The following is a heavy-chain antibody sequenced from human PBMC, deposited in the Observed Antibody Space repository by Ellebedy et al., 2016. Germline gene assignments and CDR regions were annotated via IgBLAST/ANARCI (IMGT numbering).Heavy chain of an antibody. V-gene: IGHV3-7*03. CDR1: GFTFSSYW. CDR3: ARDLTDSGTLDY. CDR2: IKPDGSVT. Sequence: GGSLRLSCVASGFTFSSYWIHWVRQAPGKGLEWVADIKPDGSVTYYVDYVRGRLTISRDNARSSVYLQLNRLRVEDTAVYHCARDLTDSGTLDYWGRGTLVTVSS. J-gene: IGHJ4*02. D-gene: IGHD3-9*01.